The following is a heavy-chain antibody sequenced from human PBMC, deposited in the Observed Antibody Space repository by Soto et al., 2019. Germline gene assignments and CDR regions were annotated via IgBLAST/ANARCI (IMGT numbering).Heavy chain of an antibody. CDR1: GVSISNSSYY. CDR2: IYYSGIT. Sequence: SETLSLTCTVPGVSISNSSYYWGWIRRPPGKGLEWIGTIYYSGITYYNPSLKSRVTISVDTSKNQFSLKLTSVTAADTAVYYCARHGSNWGQGTLVTVSS. V-gene: IGHV4-39*01. J-gene: IGHJ4*02. CDR3: ARHGSN.